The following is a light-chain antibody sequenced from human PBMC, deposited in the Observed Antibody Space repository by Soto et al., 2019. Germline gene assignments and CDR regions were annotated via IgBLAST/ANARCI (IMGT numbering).Light chain of an antibody. CDR1: SSNIGSNT. CDR2: SNN. CDR3: AAWDDSLNGYV. J-gene: IGLJ1*01. V-gene: IGLV1-44*01. Sequence: VLTQPPSSSVTPGQRVTISCSGSSSNIGSNTVNWYQQLPGTAPKLLIYSNNQRPSGVPDRFSGSKSGTSASLAISGLQSEDEADYYCAAWDDSLNGYVFGTGTKVTVL.